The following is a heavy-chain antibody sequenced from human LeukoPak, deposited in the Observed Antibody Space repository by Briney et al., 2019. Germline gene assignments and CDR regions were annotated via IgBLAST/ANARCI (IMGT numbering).Heavy chain of an antibody. CDR3: AKKGTVVTPGLYFDY. CDR1: GFTFNNYT. CDR2: ISINGDRT. D-gene: IGHD4-23*01. Sequence: GGSPRLSCAASGFTFNNYTMSWVRQAPGKGLEWVSTISINGDRTYYADSVKGRFTISRDNSNNTLYLEMNSLGAEDTATYYCAKKGTVVTPGLYFDYWGQGILVTVSS. J-gene: IGHJ4*02. V-gene: IGHV3-23*01.